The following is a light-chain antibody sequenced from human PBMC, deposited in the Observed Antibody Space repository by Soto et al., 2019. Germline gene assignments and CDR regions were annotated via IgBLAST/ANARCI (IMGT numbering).Light chain of an antibody. Sequence: EFVLTQSPGTLSLSPGERATLSFRASQTVRNNYLAWYQQKHGQPPRLLIYDASSRDTGIPDRFSGGGSGTDFTLTISRLEPEDFSVYYCQQFSSYPLTFGRGTKVDIK. CDR2: DAS. CDR3: QQFSSYPLT. J-gene: IGKJ4*01. CDR1: QTVRNNY. V-gene: IGKV3-20*01.